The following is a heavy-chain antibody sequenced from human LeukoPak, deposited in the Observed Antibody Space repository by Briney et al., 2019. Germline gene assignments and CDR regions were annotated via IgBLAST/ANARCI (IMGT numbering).Heavy chain of an antibody. V-gene: IGHV3-21*04. J-gene: IGHJ4*02. CDR2: ISSSSSYI. CDR3: ARSMGDL. CDR1: GFTFSTYS. Sequence: GGSLRLSCAASGFTFSTYSMNWVRQAPGKGLEGVSSISSSSSYIFYVDSVKGQFAISRDNSKNTLYLQMNNLRAEDTAVYYCARSMGDLWGQGTLVTVSS.